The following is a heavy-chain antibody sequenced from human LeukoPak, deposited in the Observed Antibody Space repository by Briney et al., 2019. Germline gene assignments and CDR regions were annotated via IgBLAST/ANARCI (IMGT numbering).Heavy chain of an antibody. J-gene: IGHJ6*03. CDR1: GFTFSSYA. D-gene: IGHD3-22*01. V-gene: IGHV3-30*07. CDR2: ISYDGSNK. Sequence: GRSLRLSCAASGFTFSSYAMHWVRQAPGKGLEWVAVISYDGSNKYHADSVKGRFTISRDNAKNSLYLQMNSLRAEDTAVYYCARAYYYDSSGYYYFYYYYYVDVWGEGTTVTVSS. CDR3: ARAYYYDSSGYYYFYYYYYVDV.